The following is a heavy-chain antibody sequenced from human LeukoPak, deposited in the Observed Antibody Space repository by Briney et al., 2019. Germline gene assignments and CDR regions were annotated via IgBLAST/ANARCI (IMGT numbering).Heavy chain of an antibody. Sequence: SETLSLTCAVYGGSFSGYYWSWIRQPPGKGLEWLASIYDSGRTYYSPSLKSRLTISVDTSKNQISLRLSSVTAADTAVYYCAREVSDGYNRWGQGTLVTVSS. CDR3: AREVSDGYNR. D-gene: IGHD5-24*01. CDR1: GGSFSGYY. V-gene: IGHV4-34*01. CDR2: IYDSGRT. J-gene: IGHJ4*02.